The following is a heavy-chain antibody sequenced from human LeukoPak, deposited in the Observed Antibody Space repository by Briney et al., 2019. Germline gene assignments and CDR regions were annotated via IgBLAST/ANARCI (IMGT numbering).Heavy chain of an antibody. CDR2: ISYDGSNK. J-gene: IGHJ4*02. D-gene: IGHD5-12*01. CDR3: AKDFPIVATMGGGLDY. Sequence: PGGSLRLSCAASGFTFSSYGMHWVRQAPGKGLEWVAVISYDGSNKYYADSVKGRFTISRDNSKNTLYLQMNSLRAEDTAVYYCAKDFPIVATMGGGLDYWGQETLVTVSS. CDR1: GFTFSSYG. V-gene: IGHV3-30*18.